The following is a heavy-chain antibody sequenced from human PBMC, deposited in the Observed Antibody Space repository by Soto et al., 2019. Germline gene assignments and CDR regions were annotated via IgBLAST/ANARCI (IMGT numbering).Heavy chain of an antibody. V-gene: IGHV4-4*08. CDR2: AHDSGNT. Sequence: QVQLQESGPGLMKPSQTLSLTCTVSGASVKTYYWSWIREPPGKGLEWIGYAHDSGNTNYSPSLNSRVSVSIDTSTNQFSLKLSSGTAADTAIYYCARLKDCSDGDCYWFHDYWGQGTLVTVSS. CDR1: GASVKTYY. D-gene: IGHD2-15*01. CDR3: ARLKDCSDGDCYWFHDY. J-gene: IGHJ4*02.